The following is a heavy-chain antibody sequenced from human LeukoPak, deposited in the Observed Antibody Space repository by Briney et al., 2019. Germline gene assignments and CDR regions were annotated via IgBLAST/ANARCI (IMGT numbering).Heavy chain of an antibody. D-gene: IGHD3-9*01. Sequence: LSLTCTVSGGSISSYYWSWVRQAPGKGLEWVSAISGSGGSTYYADSVKGRFTISRDNSKNTLYLQMNSLRAEDTAVYYCAKGRYFVDYWGQGTLVTVSS. CDR1: GGSISSYY. V-gene: IGHV3-23*01. J-gene: IGHJ4*02. CDR3: AKGRYFVDY. CDR2: ISGSGGST.